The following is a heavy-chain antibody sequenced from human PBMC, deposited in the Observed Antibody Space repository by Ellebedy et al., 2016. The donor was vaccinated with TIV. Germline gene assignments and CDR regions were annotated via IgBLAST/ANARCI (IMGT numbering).Heavy chain of an antibody. J-gene: IGHJ4*02. CDR1: GYTFTKYY. D-gene: IGHD6-13*01. Sequence: ASVKVSCKASGYTFTKYYMHWVRQAPGQGLEWMGMINPSGGRTSYAQKFQGRVTMTRDTSPSTVYMDLSSLRSEDTAVYYCTCLQLGIADYFDYWGQGALVTVSS. CDR3: TCLQLGIADYFDY. V-gene: IGHV1-46*01. CDR2: INPSGGRT.